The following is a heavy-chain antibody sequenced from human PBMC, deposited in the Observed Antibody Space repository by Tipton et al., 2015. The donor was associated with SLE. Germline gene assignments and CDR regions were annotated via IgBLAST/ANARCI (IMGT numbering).Heavy chain of an antibody. J-gene: IGHJ6*03. CDR1: DNSISSGHY. D-gene: IGHD2-15*01. V-gene: IGHV4-38-2*01. Sequence: TLSLTCAVSDNSISSGHYWGWFRQSPGKGLEWIGSIYRSGSTYYNPSLKTRVTMSLDTSKTHFSLRMNSVTAADTAVYFCARVVAVYFYYMDVWGRGTAVTVS. CDR2: IYRSGST. CDR3: ARVVAVYFYYMDV.